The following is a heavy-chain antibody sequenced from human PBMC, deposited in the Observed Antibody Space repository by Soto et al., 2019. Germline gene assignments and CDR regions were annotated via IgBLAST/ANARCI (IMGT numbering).Heavy chain of an antibody. CDR3: TSRTSSSWYWEDY. D-gene: IGHD6-13*01. J-gene: IGHJ4*02. CDR2: IRSKANSYAT. V-gene: IGHV3-73*01. CDR1: GFTFSGSA. Sequence: QPVGSLRLSCAASGFTFSGSAMHWVRQASGKGLEWVGRIRSKANSYATAYAASVKGRFTISRDDSKNTAYLQMNSLKTEDTAVYYCTSRTSSSWYWEDYWGQGTLVTVSS.